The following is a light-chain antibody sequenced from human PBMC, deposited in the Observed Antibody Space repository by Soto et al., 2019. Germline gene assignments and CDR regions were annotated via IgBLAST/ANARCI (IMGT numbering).Light chain of an antibody. CDR3: QQYKSYPYT. V-gene: IGKV1-5*01. CDR2: DAS. J-gene: IGKJ5*01. Sequence: DIQMTQSPSTLSVSVGDRVTITCRASQSISSWLAWYQQKPGKAPKLLIYDASNLESGVPSRFSGSGSGTEFTLTTSSLQPDDFATYYCQQYKSYPYTFGQGTRLEI. CDR1: QSISSW.